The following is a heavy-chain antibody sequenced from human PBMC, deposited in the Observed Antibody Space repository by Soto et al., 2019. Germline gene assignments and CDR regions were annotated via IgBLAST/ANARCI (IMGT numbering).Heavy chain of an antibody. CDR3: ARREHIVVVTAIHDAFDI. J-gene: IGHJ3*02. Sequence: PSETLSLTCTVSGGSIGSSSYYWGWIRQPPGKGLEWIGSIYYSGSTYYNPSLKSRVTISVDTSKNQFSLKLSSVTAADTAVYYCARREHIVVVTAIHDAFDIWGQGTMVTVPS. V-gene: IGHV4-39*01. CDR2: IYYSGST. CDR1: GGSIGSSSYY. D-gene: IGHD2-21*02.